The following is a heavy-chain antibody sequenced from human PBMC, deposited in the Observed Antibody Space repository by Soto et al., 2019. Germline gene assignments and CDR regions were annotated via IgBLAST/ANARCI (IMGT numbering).Heavy chain of an antibody. D-gene: IGHD3-16*01. CDR1: GFTFSNYG. CDR3: AREGGDGYNT. Sequence: QVQLVESGGGVVQPGRSLRLSCAASGFTFSNYGMPWVRQAPGKGLEGVALIYYDGSNEHYVDAVKGRFTISRDNSKNMLYLQMNSLRAEDTAVYYCAREGGDGYNTWGQGTLVAVSS. J-gene: IGHJ5*02. V-gene: IGHV3-33*01. CDR2: IYYDGSNE.